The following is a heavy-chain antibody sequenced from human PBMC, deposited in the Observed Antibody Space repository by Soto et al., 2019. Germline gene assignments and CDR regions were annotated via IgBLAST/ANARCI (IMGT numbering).Heavy chain of an antibody. CDR3: ARVRRYYDFWSGYPDYYYYGMDV. CDR2: IIPIFGTA. V-gene: IGHV1-69*13. Sequence: ASVKVSCKASGGTFSSYAISWVRQAPGQGLEWMGGIIPIFGTANYAQKFQGRVTITADESTSTAYMELSSLRSEDKAVYYCARVRRYYDFWSGYPDYYYYGMDVWGQGTTVTVSS. CDR1: GGTFSSYA. J-gene: IGHJ6*02. D-gene: IGHD3-3*01.